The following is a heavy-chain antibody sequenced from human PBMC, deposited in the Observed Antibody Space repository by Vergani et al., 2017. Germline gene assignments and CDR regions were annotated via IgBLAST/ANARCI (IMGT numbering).Heavy chain of an antibody. CDR3: ARDRGDWRYSRYFYNYYMDV. J-gene: IGHJ6*03. CDR2: ISYDGTNK. D-gene: IGHD2-8*02. V-gene: IGHV3-30-3*01. CDR1: GFTFGDHG. Sequence: QVQLVESGGGGVQPGRSLRLPCAASGFTFGDHGIHWVRRAPGKGLEWVALISYDGTNKYYTNSVRGRFTSSRDNSKSTLFLQMNSLRVEDMAGYYGARDRGDWRYSRYFYNYYMDVWGKGTTVTVSS.